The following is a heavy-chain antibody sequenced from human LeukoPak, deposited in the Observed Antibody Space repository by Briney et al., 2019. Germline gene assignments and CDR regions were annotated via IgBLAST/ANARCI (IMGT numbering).Heavy chain of an antibody. D-gene: IGHD3-10*02. J-gene: IGHJ4*02. CDR2: ISRQGDIQ. CDR1: GFTFRDYA. V-gene: IGHV3-30*04. CDR3: ARDMFRGPPDFFDY. Sequence: TGGSLRLSCAASGFTFRDYAMHWVRQAPGKGLEWVAVISRQGDIQYYAGSVRGRFTISREDSKNTLFLQMYSLRAEDTAVHYCARDMFRGPPDFFDYWGQGPRVTVSS.